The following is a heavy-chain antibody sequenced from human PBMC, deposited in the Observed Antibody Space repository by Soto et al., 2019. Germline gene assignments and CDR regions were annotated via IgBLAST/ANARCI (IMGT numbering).Heavy chain of an antibody. V-gene: IGHV1-69*02. CDR2: IIPILGIA. D-gene: IGHD2-15*01. J-gene: IGHJ4*02. CDR3: ARDSLYCGGGSCYSEHYFDY. Sequence: SVKVSCKASGGTFSSYTINWVRQAPGQGLEWLVRIIPILGIANYAQKFQGRVTITADKSTSTAYIELSSLRSEDTAVYYCARDSLYCGGGSCYSEHYFDYWGQGTLVTVSS. CDR1: GGTFSSYT.